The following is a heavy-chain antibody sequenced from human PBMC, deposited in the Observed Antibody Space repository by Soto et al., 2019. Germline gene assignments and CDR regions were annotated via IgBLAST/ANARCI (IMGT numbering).Heavy chain of an antibody. D-gene: IGHD3-10*01. V-gene: IGHV3-7*01. CDR3: ARSYRSSDY. CDR1: GFTFRNFG. CDR2: INQDGSQK. J-gene: IGHJ4*02. Sequence: WRSQRVSWAASGFTFRNFGSPWVRKAPGKGLEKVANINQDGSQKYYVDTVKGRFTISRDNAKNSLNLKMNRQKTEDTELYYYARSYRSSDYWGQAPPVTV.